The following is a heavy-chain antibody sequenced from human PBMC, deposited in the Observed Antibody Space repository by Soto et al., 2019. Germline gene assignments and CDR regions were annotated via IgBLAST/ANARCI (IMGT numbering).Heavy chain of an antibody. J-gene: IGHJ4*02. CDR1: GFTFSSYG. D-gene: IGHD3-16*01. CDR3: AKDYIYMGVTAKYFDY. Sequence: PGGSLRLSCAASGFTFSSYGMHWVRQAPGKGLEWVAVISYDGSNKYCADSVKGRFTISRDNSKNTLYLQMNSLRAEDTAVYYCAKDYIYMGVTAKYFDYWGQGTLVTVYS. CDR2: ISYDGSNK. V-gene: IGHV3-30*18.